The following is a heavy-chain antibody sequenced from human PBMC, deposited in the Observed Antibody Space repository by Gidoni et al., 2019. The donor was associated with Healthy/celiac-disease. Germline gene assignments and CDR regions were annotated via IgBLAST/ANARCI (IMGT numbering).Heavy chain of an antibody. V-gene: IGHV3-48*01. J-gene: IGHJ4*02. CDR2: ISSISSTI. CDR1: GFTFSSYS. CDR3: ARPPGIAAAGAGGITDY. Sequence: EVQLVESGGGLVQHGGSLRLSCAASGFTFSSYSMNWVRQAPGKGLEWVSYISSISSTIYYADSVKGRFTISRDNAKNSLYLQMNSLRAEDTAVYYCARPPGIAAAGAGGITDYWGQGTLVTVSS. D-gene: IGHD6-13*01.